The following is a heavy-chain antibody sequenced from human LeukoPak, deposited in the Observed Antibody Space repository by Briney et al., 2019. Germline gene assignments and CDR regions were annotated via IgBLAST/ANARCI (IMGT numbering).Heavy chain of an antibody. D-gene: IGHD6-13*01. J-gene: IGHJ6*02. CDR2: ISWNSGSI. V-gene: IGHV3-9*01. CDR3: AKDIGGSSSWLYYYYGMDV. CDR1: GFTFDDYA. Sequence: GGSLRLSCAASGFTFDDYAMHWVRQAPGKGLEWVSGISWNSGSIGYADSEKGRFTISRDNAKNSLYLQMNSLRAEDTALYYCAKDIGGSSSWLYYYYGMDVWGQGTLVTVSS.